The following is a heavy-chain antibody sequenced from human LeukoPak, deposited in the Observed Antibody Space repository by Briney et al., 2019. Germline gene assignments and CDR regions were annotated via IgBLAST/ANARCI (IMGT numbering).Heavy chain of an antibody. D-gene: IGHD3-22*01. CDR1: GNSISRSDSY. J-gene: IGHJ1*01. CDR2: IYYSGRT. V-gene: IGHV4-39*01. Sequence: PSETLSLTCSVSGNSISRSDSYWDWIRQPPGKGLEWIGTIYYSGRTYYSPSLNSRVTMSVDTSSNQFSLNLRSVTAADTAVYYCARRRYYDGSGYLEWGQGTLLSVS. CDR3: ARRRYYDGSGYLE.